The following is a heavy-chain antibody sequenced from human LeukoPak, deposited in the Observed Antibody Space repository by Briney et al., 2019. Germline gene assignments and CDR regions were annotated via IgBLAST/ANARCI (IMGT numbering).Heavy chain of an antibody. J-gene: IGHJ4*02. CDR1: GFTFSAYS. D-gene: IGHD3-10*01. Sequence: QPGGSLRLSCAASGFTFSAYSMNWVRQAPAKGLEWVSHISASSKTIYYADSVKGRFSISRDNAKSSLYLQMNSLRDEDTAVYYCVRGDGWFGELLNFDFWGQGTLVTVSS. V-gene: IGHV3-48*02. CDR2: ISASSKTI. CDR3: VRGDGWFGELLNFDF.